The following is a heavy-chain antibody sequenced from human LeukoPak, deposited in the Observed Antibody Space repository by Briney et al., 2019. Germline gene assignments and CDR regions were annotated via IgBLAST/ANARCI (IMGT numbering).Heavy chain of an antibody. J-gene: IGHJ4*02. CDR1: GYTFTSYD. D-gene: IGHD5-18*01. CDR2: MNPNSGNT. V-gene: IGHV1-8*01. Sequence: ASVKVSCKASGYTFTSYDINWVRQATGQGLEWMGWMNPNSGNTGYAQKFQGRVTMTRYTSISTAYMELSSLRSEDTAVYYCARGGRGYSYGRPQTTFDYWGQGTLVTVSS. CDR3: ARGGRGYSYGRPQTTFDY.